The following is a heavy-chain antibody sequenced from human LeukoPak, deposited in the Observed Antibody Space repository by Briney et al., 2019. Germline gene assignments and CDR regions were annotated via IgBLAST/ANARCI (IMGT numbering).Heavy chain of an antibody. CDR3: ARVQRGIAVALDY. J-gene: IGHJ4*02. V-gene: IGHV3-48*03. D-gene: IGHD6-19*01. CDR1: GFTFSSYE. Sequence: GGTLRLSCAASGFTFSSYEMNWVRQAPGKGLEWVSYISTTGSSIYYADSVKGRFTISRDNVKNLLYLQMNSLRAEDTAVYYCARVQRGIAVALDYWGQGTLATVSS. CDR2: ISTTGSSI.